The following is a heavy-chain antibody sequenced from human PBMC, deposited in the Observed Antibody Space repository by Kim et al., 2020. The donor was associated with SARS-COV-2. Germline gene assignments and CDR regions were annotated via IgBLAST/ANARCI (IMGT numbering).Heavy chain of an antibody. V-gene: IGHV4-59*01. CDR3: ERGGGTDYYHSSGYYYSIDY. Sequence: SETLSLTCTVSGGSISSYSWSWIQQPPGKGLEWIGYIYYSGSTNYNPSLKSRVTISVDTSKNQFSLKLSSVTAADTAVYYCERGGGTDYYHSSGYYYSIDYWGQGTLVTVSS. CDR1: GGSISSYS. J-gene: IGHJ4*02. CDR2: IYYSGST. D-gene: IGHD3-22*01.